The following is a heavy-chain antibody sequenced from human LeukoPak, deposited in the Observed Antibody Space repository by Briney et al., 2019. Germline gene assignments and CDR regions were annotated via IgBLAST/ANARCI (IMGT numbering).Heavy chain of an antibody. D-gene: IGHD3-22*01. CDR2: ISGSGGST. V-gene: IGHV3-23*01. Sequence: GGTLRLSCAASGFAFSSYGMSWVRQAPGKGLEWVSAISGSGGSTYYADSVKGRFTISRDNSKNTLYLQMNSLRAEDTAVYYCAKDELVVVPDIWGQGTMVTVSS. CDR1: GFAFSSYG. CDR3: AKDELVVVPDI. J-gene: IGHJ3*02.